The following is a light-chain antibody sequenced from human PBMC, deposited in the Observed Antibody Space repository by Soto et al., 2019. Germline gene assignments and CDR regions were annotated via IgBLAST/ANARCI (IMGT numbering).Light chain of an antibody. Sequence: EIVMTQSPATLSVSPGERATLSCRASQSVSSNLAWYQQKPGQAPRLLIYDASTRATGIPARFSGSGSGTEFTLSISSLQSEDSAVYYCQQYNNWPPITFGQGTRLQIK. CDR2: DAS. CDR3: QQYNNWPPIT. CDR1: QSVSSN. J-gene: IGKJ5*01. V-gene: IGKV3D-15*01.